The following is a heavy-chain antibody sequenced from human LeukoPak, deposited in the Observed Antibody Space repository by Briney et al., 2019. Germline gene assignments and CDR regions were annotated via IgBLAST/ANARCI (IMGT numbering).Heavy chain of an antibody. D-gene: IGHD3-22*01. CDR2: IRSKANSYAT. J-gene: IGHJ3*02. CDR3: TRLPMMAHTLDAFDI. CDR1: GLTFSGSA. Sequence: PGGSLRLSCAASGLTFSGSAMHWVRQASGKGRKWVGRIRSKANSYATAYAASVKGRFTISIDDSKNTAYLQMNSLKTEDRAVYYCTRLPMMAHTLDAFDIWGQGTMVTVSS. V-gene: IGHV3-73*01.